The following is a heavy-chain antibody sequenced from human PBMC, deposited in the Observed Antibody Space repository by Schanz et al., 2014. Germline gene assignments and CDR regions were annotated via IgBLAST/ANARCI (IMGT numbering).Heavy chain of an antibody. D-gene: IGHD2-2*01. V-gene: IGHV1-46*03. J-gene: IGHJ4*02. CDR3: ARAPTAYGSDTSCLGTPFDF. CDR2: INPSGGGT. CDR1: GYTFVSYS. Sequence: QVQLVQSGAEVKKPGASVKVSCKASGYTFVSYSMHWVRQAPGQGLEWMGIINPSGGGTSYALRFQDRVTVSRDTSRSTVYMELSSLRSEDTAVYYCARAPTAYGSDTSCLGTPFDFWGQGTLVTVAP.